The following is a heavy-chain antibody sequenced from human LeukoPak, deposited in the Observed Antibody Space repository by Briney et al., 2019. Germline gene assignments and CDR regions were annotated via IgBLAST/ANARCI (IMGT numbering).Heavy chain of an antibody. CDR3: ARGPTLIGVAGTWPLDY. D-gene: IGHD6-19*01. V-gene: IGHV3-21*01. Sequence: PGGSLRLSCAASGFTFSDYSMKWARQAPGKGLECVSFISSAGSYKYYGDSVKCRFTISRYNAKNSLYLQMNSLRVEDTAVYYCARGPTLIGVAGTWPLDYWGQGTLVIVSS. J-gene: IGHJ4*02. CDR2: ISSAGSYK. CDR1: GFTFSDYS.